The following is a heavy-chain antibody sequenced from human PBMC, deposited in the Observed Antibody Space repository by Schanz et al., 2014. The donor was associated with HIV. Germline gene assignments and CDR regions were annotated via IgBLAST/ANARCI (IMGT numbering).Heavy chain of an antibody. Sequence: EVQLLESGGGLVQPGGSLRLSCAASGFTFSTSSLNWVRQAPGKGLEWVSFISSTSAHIYYADSVKGRFTISRDNAKNSLYLEMNSLRAEDTAVYYCVHDDSDNDGFDMWGQGTMVTVSS. CDR1: GFTFSTSS. CDR2: ISSTSAHI. D-gene: IGHD3-22*01. CDR3: VHDDSDNDGFDM. V-gene: IGHV3-21*01. J-gene: IGHJ3*02.